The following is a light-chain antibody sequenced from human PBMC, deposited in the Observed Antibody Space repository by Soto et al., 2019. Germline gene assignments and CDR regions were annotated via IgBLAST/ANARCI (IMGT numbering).Light chain of an antibody. Sequence: IVLTHSPPTLSVSPCERAALSCRASQSVGSLLAWYQQKPGQAPRLLIYRASSRATGISGSFSGSGSGTEFTLTITSLQSEDFAVYYCQQYNEWPITFGQGTRLEI. CDR3: QQYNEWPIT. CDR1: QSVGSL. J-gene: IGKJ5*01. V-gene: IGKV3-15*01. CDR2: RAS.